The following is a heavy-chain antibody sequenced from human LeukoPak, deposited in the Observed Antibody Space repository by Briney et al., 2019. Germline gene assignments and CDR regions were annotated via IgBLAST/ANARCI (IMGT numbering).Heavy chain of an antibody. CDR2: ISSSGGTI. CDR3: ATSLSGWGSYHDMDV. CDR1: GFTFSSYE. D-gene: IGHD6-19*01. Sequence: PGGSLRLPCAASGFTFSSYEMNWVRQAPGKGLEWVSYISSSGGTIYYADSVKGRFTISRDNAKNSLYLQMNSLRAEDSAVYYCATSLSGWGSYHDMDVWGKGITVTVSS. V-gene: IGHV3-48*03. J-gene: IGHJ6*03.